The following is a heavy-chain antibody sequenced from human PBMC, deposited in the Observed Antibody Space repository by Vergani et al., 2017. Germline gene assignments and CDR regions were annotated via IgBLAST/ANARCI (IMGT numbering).Heavy chain of an antibody. CDR1: GFTFTDYG. CDR2: LSASDRRT. V-gene: IGHV3-23*04. Sequence: EVQLVESGGGLEQPGRSLRLSCRASGFTFTDYGISWVRQAPGKGLEWVSTLSASDRRTHYADSVKGRFTISRDNSKNTLFLHMNSLRPEDTAVYYCAKVGRSEVAGTFGAFDIWGQGTMVTVSS. CDR3: AKVGRSEVAGTFGAFDI. J-gene: IGHJ3*02. D-gene: IGHD6-19*01.